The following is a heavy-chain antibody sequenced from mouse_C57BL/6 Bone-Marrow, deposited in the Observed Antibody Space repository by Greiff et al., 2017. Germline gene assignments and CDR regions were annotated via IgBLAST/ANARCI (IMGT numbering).Heavy chain of an antibody. V-gene: IGHV1-55*01. J-gene: IGHJ3*01. CDR2: LYPGSGST. CDR3: ARSRAWVAY. Sequence: QVQLKQSGAELVKPGASVKMSCKASGYTFTSYWITWVKQRPGQGLEWIGDLYPGSGSTNYNEKFKSKATLTVDTSSSTAYMQRSSLTSEDSAVYYCARSRAWVAYWGQGTLVTVSA. CDR1: GYTFTSYW.